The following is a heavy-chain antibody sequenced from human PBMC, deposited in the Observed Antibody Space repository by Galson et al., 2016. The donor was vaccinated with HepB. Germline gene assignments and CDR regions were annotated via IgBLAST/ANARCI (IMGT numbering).Heavy chain of an antibody. CDR3: ARQEFEVMCTACHCYGWFDP. Sequence: SLRLSCAASGFTFSNSGMHWVRQAPGKGLEWVAIISFDGHNTYYAESVKGRFTVSRDNSKNTLFLQMDNVRVEDTAVYYCARQEFEVMCTACHCYGWFDPWGHGTPVPVSS. D-gene: IGHD2-2*01. V-gene: IGHV3-30*03. J-gene: IGHJ5*02. CDR2: ISFDGHNT. CDR1: GFTFSNSG.